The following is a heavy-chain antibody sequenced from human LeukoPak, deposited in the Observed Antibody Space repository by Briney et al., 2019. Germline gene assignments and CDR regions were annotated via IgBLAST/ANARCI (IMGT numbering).Heavy chain of an antibody. D-gene: IGHD5-18*01. CDR2: INPSGGST. V-gene: IGHV1-46*01. J-gene: IGHJ4*02. CDR3: ARGRGYSYEEIYFDY. CDR1: GYTFTSYY. Sequence: ASVKVSCNASGYTFTSYYMHWVRQAPGQGLEWMGIINPSGGSTSYAQKFQGRVTMTRDMSTSTVYMELSSLRSEDTAVYYCARGRGYSYEEIYFDYWGQGTLVTVSS.